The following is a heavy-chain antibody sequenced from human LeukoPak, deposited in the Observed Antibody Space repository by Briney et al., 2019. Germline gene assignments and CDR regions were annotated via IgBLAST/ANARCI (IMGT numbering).Heavy chain of an antibody. J-gene: IGHJ4*02. CDR3: ARDRTPLAVACSVEDY. V-gene: IGHV3-21*01. CDR2: ISSSSSYI. D-gene: IGHD6-19*01. CDR1: GFTFSSYS. Sequence: GGSLRLSCAASGFTFSSYSMNWVRQAPGKGLEWVSSISSSSSYIYYADSVKGRFTISRDNAKNSLYLQMNSLRAEDTAVYYCARDRTPLAVACSVEDYWGQGTLVTVSS.